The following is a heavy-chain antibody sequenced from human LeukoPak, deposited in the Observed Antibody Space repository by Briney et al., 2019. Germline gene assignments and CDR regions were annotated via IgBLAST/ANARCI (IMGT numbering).Heavy chain of an antibody. CDR3: ARDNREGYSYGP. CDR1: GYTFTSYY. V-gene: IGHV1-46*01. Sequence: ASVKVSCKASGYTFTSYYMHWVRQAPGQGLEWMGIINPSGGSTSYAQKFQGRVTMTRDMSTSTVYMELSSLRSEDTAVYYCARDNREGYSYGPWGQGTLVTVSS. D-gene: IGHD5-18*01. CDR2: INPSGGST. J-gene: IGHJ5*02.